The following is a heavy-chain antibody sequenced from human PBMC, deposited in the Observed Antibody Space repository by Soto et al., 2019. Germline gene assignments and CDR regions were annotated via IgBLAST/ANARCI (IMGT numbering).Heavy chain of an antibody. J-gene: IGHJ4*02. CDR1: GFTFRRYW. D-gene: IGHD3-22*01. CDR3: GRVGDSGYSLGPFDY. V-gene: IGHV3-74*03. CDR2: IDSDGTTT. Sequence: EVQVVESGGGLVQPGGSLRLSCVASGFTFRRYWMHWVRQAPGKGLVWVSRIDSDGTTTQYEDSVRGRFTISRDNAKNTLFLQMNSLRAEDTAVYYCGRVGDSGYSLGPFDYWGQGTLVTVSS.